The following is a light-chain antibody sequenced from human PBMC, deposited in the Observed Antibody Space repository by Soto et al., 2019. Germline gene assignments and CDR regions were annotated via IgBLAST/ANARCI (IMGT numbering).Light chain of an antibody. CDR1: QSVSSSY. Sequence: EIVMTQSPATLSVSPGERATLSCRASQSVSSSYLAWYQQKPGQAPRLLIYDASNRATGIPARFSGSGSGTDFTLTISSLEPEDFAVYYCQQRSNWPWTFGQGTK. CDR3: QQRSNWPWT. CDR2: DAS. J-gene: IGKJ1*01. V-gene: IGKV3D-20*02.